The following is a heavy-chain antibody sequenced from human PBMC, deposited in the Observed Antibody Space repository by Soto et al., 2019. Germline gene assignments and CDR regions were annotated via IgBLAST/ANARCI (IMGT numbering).Heavy chain of an antibody. CDR1: GFTFSSFD. Sequence: EVQLLESGGGLVQPGGSVRLSCTASGFTFSSFDISWVRQAPGKGLEWGLSTSGSACRAYHAESVKGRFTSSRDKSKSTLYLQISSLRVEDPAVYDCARDRGQLYYFDYWGQGILVTVSS. CDR3: ARDRGQLYYFDY. J-gene: IGHJ4*02. CDR2: TSGSACRA. D-gene: IGHD6-6*01. V-gene: IGHV3-23*01.